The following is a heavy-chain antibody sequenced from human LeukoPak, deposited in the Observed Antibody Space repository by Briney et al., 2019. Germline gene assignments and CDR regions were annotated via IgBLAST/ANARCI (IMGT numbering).Heavy chain of an antibody. CDR2: IYYSGST. CDR3: AKSTPIYGEGPNY. J-gene: IGHJ4*02. CDR1: GGSISSSSYY. Sequence: SETLSLTCTVSGGSISSSSYYWGWIRQPPGKGLEWIGSIYYSGSTYYNPSLKSRDTISVDTSKNQFSLKLSSVTAADTAMYYCAKSTPIYGEGPNYWGQGTLVTVSS. D-gene: IGHD4-17*01. V-gene: IGHV4-39*01.